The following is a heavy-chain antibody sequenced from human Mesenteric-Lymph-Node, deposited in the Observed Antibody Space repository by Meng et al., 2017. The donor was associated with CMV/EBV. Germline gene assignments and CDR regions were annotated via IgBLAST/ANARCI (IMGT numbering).Heavy chain of an antibody. Sequence: GGSLRLSCAASGFTFSSYGMHWVRQAPGKGLEWVAFIRYDGSNKYYADSVKGRFTISRDNSKNTLYLQMNSLRAEDTAVYYCARDRWSYYYFDYWGQGTLVTVSS. CDR3: ARDRWSYYYFDY. J-gene: IGHJ4*02. CDR1: GFTFSSYG. D-gene: IGHD2-15*01. V-gene: IGHV3-30*02. CDR2: IRYDGSNK.